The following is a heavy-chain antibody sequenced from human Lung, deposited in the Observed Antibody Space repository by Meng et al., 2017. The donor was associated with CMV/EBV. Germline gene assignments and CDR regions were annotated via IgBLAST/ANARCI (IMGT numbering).Heavy chain of an antibody. CDR3: ARGYCSSPSCYQVYYFDN. Sequence: ASVKVSCKASGYSFTTYGISWVRQAPGQGLEWMGWISPYNGRTNYAQRLRGRVTMTTDTSTSTVHMEVRSLRSDDTAVYFCARGYCSSPSCYQVYYFDNWGQGXLVTVSS. V-gene: IGHV1-18*01. D-gene: IGHD2-2*01. CDR2: ISPYNGRT. J-gene: IGHJ4*02. CDR1: GYSFTTYG.